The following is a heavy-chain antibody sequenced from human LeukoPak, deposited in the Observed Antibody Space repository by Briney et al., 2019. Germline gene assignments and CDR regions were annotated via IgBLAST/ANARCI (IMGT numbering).Heavy chain of an antibody. CDR2: IYYSGST. V-gene: IGHV4-39*01. CDR3: ARGRFLEWLSYYFDY. Sequence: SETLSLTCTVSGGSISSSSYYWGWIRQPPGKGLEWIGSIYYSGSTYYNPSLKSRVTISVDTSKNQFSLKLSSVTAADTAVYYCARGRFLEWLSYYFDYWGQGTLVTVSS. D-gene: IGHD3-3*01. CDR1: GGSISSSSYY. J-gene: IGHJ4*02.